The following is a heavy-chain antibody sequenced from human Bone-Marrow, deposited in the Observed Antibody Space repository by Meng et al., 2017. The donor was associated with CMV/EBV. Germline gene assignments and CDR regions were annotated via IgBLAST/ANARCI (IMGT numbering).Heavy chain of an antibody. CDR1: GFTFSSYA. CDR2: IYSGGSST. J-gene: IGHJ5*02. Sequence: GESLKISCAASGFTFSSYAMSWVRQAPGKGLEWVSVIYSGGSSTYYADSVKGRFTISRDNAKNSLYLQMNSLRAEDTAVYYCARTIAARPLGWFDPWGQGTLVTVSS. D-gene: IGHD6-6*01. V-gene: IGHV3-23*03. CDR3: ARTIAARPLGWFDP.